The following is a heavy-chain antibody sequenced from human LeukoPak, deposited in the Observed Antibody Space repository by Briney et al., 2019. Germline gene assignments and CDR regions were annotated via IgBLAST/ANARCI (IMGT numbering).Heavy chain of an antibody. J-gene: IGHJ4*02. V-gene: IGHV3-20*04. D-gene: IGHD3-22*01. Sequence: GGSLRLSCAASGVTFDDYGMSWVRQAPGKGLEWVSGINWNGGSTGYADSVKGRFTISRDNAKNSLYLQMNSLRAEDTALYYCGIAPYDDASSGYSPSDYWGQGTLVTVSS. CDR3: GIAPYDDASSGYSPSDY. CDR2: INWNGGST. CDR1: GVTFDDYG.